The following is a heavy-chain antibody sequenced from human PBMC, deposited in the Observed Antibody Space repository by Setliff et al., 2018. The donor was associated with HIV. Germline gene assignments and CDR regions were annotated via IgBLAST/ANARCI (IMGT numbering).Heavy chain of an antibody. J-gene: IGHJ4*02. CDR3: ARLAIPAATTDY. D-gene: IGHD2-2*01. CDR1: GGSISSFY. V-gene: IGHV4-59*05. CDR2: IFYSGST. Sequence: PSETLSLTCTVSGGSISSFYWTWIRQPPGKGLEWIGSIFYSGSTYYNPSLKSRPTISVDTSKNQFSLKLNSVTAADTAVYYCARLAIPAATTDYWGQGTLVTVSS.